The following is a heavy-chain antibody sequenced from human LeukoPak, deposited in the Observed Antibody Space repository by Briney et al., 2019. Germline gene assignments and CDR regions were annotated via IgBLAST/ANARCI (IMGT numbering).Heavy chain of an antibody. Sequence: GGSLRLSCAASGFTFSNAWMSWVRQAPGKGLEWVGRIKSKTDGGTTDYAAPVKGRFTISRDDSKNTLYLQMNSLKTEDTAVYYCTTEVPAAAGTGDFDYWGQGTLVTVSS. D-gene: IGHD6-13*01. CDR3: TTEVPAAAGTGDFDY. V-gene: IGHV3-15*01. CDR2: IKSKTDGGTT. CDR1: GFTFSNAW. J-gene: IGHJ4*02.